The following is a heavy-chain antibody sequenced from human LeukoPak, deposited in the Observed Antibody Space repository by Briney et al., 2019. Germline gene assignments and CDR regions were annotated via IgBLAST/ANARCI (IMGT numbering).Heavy chain of an antibody. Sequence: GESLKISCKGSGYSFTSYWIGWVRQMPGKGLEWMGIIYPGDSDTRYSPSSQGQVTISADKSISTAYLQWSSLKASDTAMYYCARHVGYSSGWYGYYYYYMDVWGKGTTVTVSS. CDR3: ARHVGYSSGWYGYYYYYMDV. CDR1: GYSFTSYW. CDR2: IYPGDSDT. J-gene: IGHJ6*03. V-gene: IGHV5-51*01. D-gene: IGHD6-19*01.